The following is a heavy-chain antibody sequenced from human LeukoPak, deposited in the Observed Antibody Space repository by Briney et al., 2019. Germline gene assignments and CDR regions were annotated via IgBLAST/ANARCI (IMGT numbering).Heavy chain of an antibody. CDR1: GGTFSSYA. CDR3: ARDPRLRWLQDAFDI. J-gene: IGHJ3*02. CDR2: IIPIFGTA. D-gene: IGHD5-24*01. Sequence: SVKVSCKASGGTFSSYAISWVRQAPGQGLEWMGGIIPIFGTANYAQRFQGRVTITADESTSTAYMELSSLRSEDTAVYYCARDPRLRWLQDAFDIWGQGTMVTVSS. V-gene: IGHV1-69*13.